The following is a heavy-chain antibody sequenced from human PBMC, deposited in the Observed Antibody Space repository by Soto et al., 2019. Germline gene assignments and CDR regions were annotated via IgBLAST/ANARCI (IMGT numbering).Heavy chain of an antibody. CDR3: AKDRSETSDSSGWFPFDY. CDR1: GFTFSSYA. D-gene: IGHD6-19*01. J-gene: IGHJ4*02. Sequence: GGSLRLSCAASGFTFSSYAMSWVRQAPGKGLEWVSAISGSGGSTYYADSVKGRFTISRDNSKNTLYLQMNSLRAEDTAVYYCAKDRSETSDSSGWFPFDYWGQGTLVTVSS. V-gene: IGHV3-23*01. CDR2: ISGSGGST.